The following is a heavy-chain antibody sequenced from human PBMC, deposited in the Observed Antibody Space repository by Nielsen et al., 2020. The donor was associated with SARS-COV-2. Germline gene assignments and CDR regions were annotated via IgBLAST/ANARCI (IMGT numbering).Heavy chain of an antibody. J-gene: IGHJ4*02. Sequence: GESLKISCSASGFTFRNSPMHWVRQAPGRGLEWVSFISWDGGTTYYADSVQGRFTISRHNSKNSLYLQMNSLRTEDTALYYCAKGSSSSGWYPAHWGQGTLVTVSS. CDR3: AKGSSSSGWYPAH. CDR1: GFTFRNSP. D-gene: IGHD6-19*01. CDR2: ISWDGGTT. V-gene: IGHV3-43*01.